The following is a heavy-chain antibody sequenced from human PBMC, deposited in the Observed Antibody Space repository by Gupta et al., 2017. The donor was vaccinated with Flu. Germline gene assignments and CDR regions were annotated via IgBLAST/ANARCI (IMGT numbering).Heavy chain of an antibody. D-gene: IGHD3-10*01. J-gene: IGHJ3*02. CDR1: GFTFSYAY. Sequence: EGQLVESGGGLVTPGGSLRLSCAASGFTFSYAYMNWVRQAPGKGLEWVGRLKSEADGGTADYAAPVKGRFTISRDDSKNTLWLQMNSLRTEDTAVYYCTTDSSGGITFDIWGQGTPVTVSA. V-gene: IGHV3-15*01. CDR2: LKSEADGGTA. CDR3: TTDSSGGITFDI.